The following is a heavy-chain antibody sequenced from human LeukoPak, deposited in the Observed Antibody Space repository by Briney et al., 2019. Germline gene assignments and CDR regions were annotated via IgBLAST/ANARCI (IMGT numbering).Heavy chain of an antibody. J-gene: IGHJ4*02. CDR1: GFTFSSYE. CDR3: ARLSSSGWYEDY. V-gene: IGHV3-48*03. D-gene: IGHD6-19*01. Sequence: GGSLRLSCAASGFTFSSYEMNWVRQAPGKGLEWVSYISSSGSTIYYADSVKGRFTISRDNTKNSLYVQINSLRAEDTAVYYCARLSSSGWYEDYWGQGTLVTVSS. CDR2: ISSSGSTI.